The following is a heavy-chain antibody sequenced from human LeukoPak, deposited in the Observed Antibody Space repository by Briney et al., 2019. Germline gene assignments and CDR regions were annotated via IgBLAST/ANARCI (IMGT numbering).Heavy chain of an antibody. CDR2: ISGSGGGT. Sequence: GGSLRLSCAASGFIFSSYAMSWVRQAPGKGLEWVSGISGSGGGTYYADSVKGRFTISRDNSKSTLYLQMNSLRAEDTAVYYCAKDTAGELGFDIWGHGTMVTVSS. CDR1: GFIFSSYA. J-gene: IGHJ3*02. CDR3: AKDTAGELGFDI. D-gene: IGHD1-26*01. V-gene: IGHV3-23*01.